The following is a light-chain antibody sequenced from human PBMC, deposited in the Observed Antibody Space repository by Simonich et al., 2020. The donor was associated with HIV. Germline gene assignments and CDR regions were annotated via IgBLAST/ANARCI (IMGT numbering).Light chain of an antibody. CDR1: HSISTW. CDR2: QAS. V-gene: IGKV1-5*03. CDR3: QQYNTFPLT. Sequence: DIQMTQSPSSLSASVGNRVTITCLASHSISTWLAWYQQKPGKYPKLLIYQASSLESGVPSRFSGSGSGTEFTLTVSSLQPDDFATYYCQQYNTFPLTFGQGTRLEIK. J-gene: IGKJ5*01.